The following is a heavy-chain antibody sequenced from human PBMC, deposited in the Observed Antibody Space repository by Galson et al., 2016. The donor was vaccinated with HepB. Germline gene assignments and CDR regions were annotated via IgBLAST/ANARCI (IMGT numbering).Heavy chain of an antibody. D-gene: IGHD2-21*01. CDR2: IYPGDSDI. J-gene: IGHJ5*02. Sequence: QSGAEVKKPGESLKISCKGSGYSFTSYWIGWVRQMPGKGLEWMGIIYPGDSDIRYSPSFQGQVTISADKSISTAYLQWSSLKASDTAMYYCAGHSECRYCSDCVPDPWGQGTLVTVSA. CDR1: GYSFTSYW. CDR3: AGHSECRYCSDCVPDP. V-gene: IGHV5-51*01.